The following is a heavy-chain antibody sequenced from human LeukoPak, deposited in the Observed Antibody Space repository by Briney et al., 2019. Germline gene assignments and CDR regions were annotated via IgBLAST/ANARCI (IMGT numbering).Heavy chain of an antibody. D-gene: IGHD5-24*01. CDR3: ARDASRDGYSLNDY. Sequence: KSSETLSLTCAVYGGSFSGYYWSWIRQPPGKGREWIGEINHSGSTNYNPSLKSRVTISVDTSKNQFSLKLSSVTAADTAVYYCARDASRDGYSLNDYWGQGTLVTVSS. CDR2: INHSGST. CDR1: GGSFSGYY. V-gene: IGHV4-34*01. J-gene: IGHJ4*02.